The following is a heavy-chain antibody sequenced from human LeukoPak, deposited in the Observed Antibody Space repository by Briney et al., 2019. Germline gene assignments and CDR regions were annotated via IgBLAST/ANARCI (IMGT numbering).Heavy chain of an antibody. D-gene: IGHD3-10*01. Sequence: SETLSLTCTVSGGSISSYHWSWIRQPPGKGLEWIGFFYYSGSTNYNPSLKSRVTISIDTSKNQFSLKLSSVTAADTAVYYCARAPYGSATNNYYMDVWGKGTTVTVSS. V-gene: IGHV4-59*01. CDR3: ARAPYGSATNNYYMDV. CDR1: GGSISSYH. CDR2: FYYSGST. J-gene: IGHJ6*03.